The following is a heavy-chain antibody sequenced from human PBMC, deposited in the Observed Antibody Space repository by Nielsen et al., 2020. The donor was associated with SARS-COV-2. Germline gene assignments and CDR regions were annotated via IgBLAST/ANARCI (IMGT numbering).Heavy chain of an antibody. CDR3: TTASSSWHISPYYYYGMDV. D-gene: IGHD6-13*01. CDR2: INSDGSST. J-gene: IGHJ6*02. Sequence: VRQAPGKGLVWVSRINSDGSSTSYADSVKGRFTISRDNAKNTLYLQMNSLKTEDTAVYYCTTASSSWHISPYYYYGMDVWGQGTTVTVSS. V-gene: IGHV3-74*01.